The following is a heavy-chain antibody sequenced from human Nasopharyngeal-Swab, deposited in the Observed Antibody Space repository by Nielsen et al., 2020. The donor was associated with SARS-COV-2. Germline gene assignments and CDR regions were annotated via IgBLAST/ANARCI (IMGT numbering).Heavy chain of an antibody. CDR2: IYYSGST. CDR3: ARTDGYSYGYYFDY. D-gene: IGHD5-18*01. Sequence: SETLSLTCNVSGGSISSGDYYWSWIRQPPGKGLEWIGYIYYSGSTYYNPSLKSRVTISVDTSKNQFSLKLSSVTAADTAVYYCARTDGYSYGYYFDYWGQGTLVTVSS. V-gene: IGHV4-30-4*08. CDR1: GGSISSGDYY. J-gene: IGHJ4*02.